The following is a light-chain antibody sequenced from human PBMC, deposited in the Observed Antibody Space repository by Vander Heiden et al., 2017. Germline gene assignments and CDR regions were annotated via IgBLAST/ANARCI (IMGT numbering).Light chain of an antibody. Sequence: DIQMTQSPSSLSASVGDRVTITCRASQSISSYLNWYQQKPGKAPKLLIYAASSLQSGVPSRFSGSGSGTDFTLTNSSLQPEDFATYYCQQNDSNPPWTFGQGTKVEIK. V-gene: IGKV1-39*01. CDR2: AAS. CDR1: QSISSY. CDR3: QQNDSNPPWT. J-gene: IGKJ1*01.